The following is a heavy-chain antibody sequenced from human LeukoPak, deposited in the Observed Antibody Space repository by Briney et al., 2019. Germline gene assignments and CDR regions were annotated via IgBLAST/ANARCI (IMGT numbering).Heavy chain of an antibody. V-gene: IGHV3-48*04. J-gene: IGHJ4*02. CDR3: ARADFDY. CDR2: ISSSSRTI. Sequence: GGSLRLSCAASGFTFSSYSMNWVRQAPGKGLEWISYISSSSRTIYYADSVKGRFTISRDNAKNTLYLQMNSLRAEDTAVYYCARADFDYWGQGTLVTVSS. CDR1: GFTFSSYS.